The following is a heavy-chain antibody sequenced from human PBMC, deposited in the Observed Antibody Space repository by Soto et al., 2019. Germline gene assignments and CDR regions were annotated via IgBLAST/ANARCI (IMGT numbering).Heavy chain of an antibody. Sequence: GGSLRLSCAASGFTFSNYWMSWVRQAPGKGLEWVANIKQDGSEKYYVDSVKGRFTISRDNAKNSLYLQMNSLRAEDTAVYYCARDKVYSNYYYYYYMDVWGKGTTVTVSS. CDR1: GFTFSNYW. CDR3: ARDKVYSNYYYYYYMDV. CDR2: IKQDGSEK. V-gene: IGHV3-7*01. J-gene: IGHJ6*03. D-gene: IGHD4-4*01.